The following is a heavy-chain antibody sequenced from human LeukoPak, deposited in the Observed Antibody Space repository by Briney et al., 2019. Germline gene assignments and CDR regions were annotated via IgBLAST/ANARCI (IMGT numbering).Heavy chain of an antibody. V-gene: IGHV1-2*02. CDR1: GYTFTGYY. CDR2: INPNSGGT. CDR3: ARDNSEQQLVWDY. Sequence: ASVKVSCKASGYTFTGYYMHWVRQAPGQGLEWMGWINPNSGGTKYAQKFQGRVTMTRDTSISTAYMELSRLRSDDTAVYYCARDNSEQQLVWDYWGQGTLVTVSS. J-gene: IGHJ4*02. D-gene: IGHD6-13*01.